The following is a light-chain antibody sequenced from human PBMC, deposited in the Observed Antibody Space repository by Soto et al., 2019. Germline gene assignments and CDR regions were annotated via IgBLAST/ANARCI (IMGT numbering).Light chain of an antibody. V-gene: IGLV1-40*01. CDR3: QSYDSSLSVV. J-gene: IGLJ1*01. Sequence: QSVLTQPPSVSGAPGQRVTISCTGSSSNIGAGYDVHWYQQPPGTAPKLLIYGNSNRPSGVPDRFSGSKSGTSASLAITGLQAEDEADYYCQSYDSSLSVVFGTGTKLTVL. CDR1: SSNIGAGYD. CDR2: GNS.